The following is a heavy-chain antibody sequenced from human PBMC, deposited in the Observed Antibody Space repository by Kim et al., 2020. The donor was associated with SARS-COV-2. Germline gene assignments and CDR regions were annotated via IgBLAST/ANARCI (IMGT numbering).Heavy chain of an antibody. CDR3: ARGMIVEYGMDV. Sequence: GGSLRLSCEVSGFIFSNYWMHWVRQAPGKGLVWVSRIYNDGTRTFYADSEKGRFTISRDNAKNTLYLQMNSPRAEDTAVYYCARGMIVEYGMDVWGQGTTVTASS. V-gene: IGHV3-74*01. J-gene: IGHJ6*02. D-gene: IGHD3-22*01. CDR2: IYNDGTRT. CDR1: GFIFSNYW.